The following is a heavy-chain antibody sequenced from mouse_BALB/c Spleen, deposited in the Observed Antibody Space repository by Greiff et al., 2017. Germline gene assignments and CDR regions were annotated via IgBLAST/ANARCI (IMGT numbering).Heavy chain of an antibody. V-gene: IGHV3-2*02. J-gene: IGHJ4*01. Sequence: EVQLQQSGPGLVKPSQSLSLTCTVTGYSITSDYAWNWIRQFPGNKLEWMGYISYSGSTSYNPSLKSRISITRDTSKNQFFLQLNSVTTEDTATYYCARELRRAMDYWGQGTSVTVSS. D-gene: IGHD1-3*01. CDR1: GYSITSDYA. CDR3: ARELRRAMDY. CDR2: ISYSGST.